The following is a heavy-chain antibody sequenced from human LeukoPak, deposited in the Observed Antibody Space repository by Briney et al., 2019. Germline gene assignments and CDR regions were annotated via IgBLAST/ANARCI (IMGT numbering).Heavy chain of an antibody. CDR1: GFTFSSYG. Sequence: QPGGSLRLSCAASGFTFSSYGMHWVRQAPGKGLEWVAFIRYDGSNKYYADSVKGRFTISRDNSKNTLYLQMNSLRAEDTAVYYCALWGYCSSTSCLGPGIISPPDYYMDVWGKGTTVTVSS. D-gene: IGHD2-2*01. J-gene: IGHJ6*03. V-gene: IGHV3-30*02. CDR3: ALWGYCSSTSCLGPGIISPPDYYMDV. CDR2: IRYDGSNK.